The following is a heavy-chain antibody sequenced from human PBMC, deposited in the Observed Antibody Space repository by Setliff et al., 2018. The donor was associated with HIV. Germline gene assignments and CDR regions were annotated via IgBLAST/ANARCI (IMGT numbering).Heavy chain of an antibody. Sequence: GASVKVSCKASGGTFSRYPISWVRQAPGQGLEWVGGIIPIFGTANYGQKFQGRVTITADESTSTAYMELSSLRPDDTATYYCAKEISGDSTGFDSWGQGTLVTVSS. J-gene: IGHJ4*02. D-gene: IGHD4-17*01. V-gene: IGHV1-69*13. CDR2: IIPIFGTA. CDR1: GGTFSRYP. CDR3: AKEISGDSTGFDS.